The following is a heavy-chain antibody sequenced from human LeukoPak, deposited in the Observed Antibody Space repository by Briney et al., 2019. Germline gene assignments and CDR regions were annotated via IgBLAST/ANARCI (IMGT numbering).Heavy chain of an antibody. D-gene: IGHD2-15*01. CDR2: IYYSGST. Sequence: SETLSLTCTVSGGSISSYYWSWIRQPPGRGLEWIGYIYYSGSTNYNPSLQSRVTISVATSKNQFSLKLSSVTAADTALYYCARDRASAGGFDYWGQGTLVTVSS. CDR3: ARDRASAGGFDY. V-gene: IGHV4-59*01. CDR1: GGSISSYY. J-gene: IGHJ4*02.